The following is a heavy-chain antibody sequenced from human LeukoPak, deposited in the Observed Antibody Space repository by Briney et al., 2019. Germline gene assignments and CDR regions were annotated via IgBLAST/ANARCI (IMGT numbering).Heavy chain of an antibody. J-gene: IGHJ6*03. CDR3: ARVKATYCSGGSCQYYYYYYYMDV. CDR1: GFTFSSYW. Sequence: GGSLRLSCAASGFTFSSYWVSWVRHAPGKGLERVANIKQDGSEKYYVDSVKGRFTISRDNAKNSLYLQMNSLRAEDTAVYYCARVKATYCSGGSCQYYYYYYYMDVWGKGTTVTISS. D-gene: IGHD2-15*01. V-gene: IGHV3-7*01. CDR2: IKQDGSEK.